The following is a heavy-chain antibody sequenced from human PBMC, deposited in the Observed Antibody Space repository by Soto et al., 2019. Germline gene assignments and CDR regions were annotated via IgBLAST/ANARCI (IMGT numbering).Heavy chain of an antibody. CDR1: GFICSSYD. V-gene: IGHV3-23*01. CDR3: AKATATGGGAFDI. J-gene: IGHJ3*02. Sequence: EVQMLESGGGLVQPGGSLRLSCAASGFICSSYDMSWVRQAPGKGLEWVSTILVGGSTHYPDSVKGRFTISRDNSKNTVFLQMTSLTAGDTAVYYCAKATATGGGAFDICGQGTMVTVSS. D-gene: IGHD2-8*02. CDR2: ILVGGST.